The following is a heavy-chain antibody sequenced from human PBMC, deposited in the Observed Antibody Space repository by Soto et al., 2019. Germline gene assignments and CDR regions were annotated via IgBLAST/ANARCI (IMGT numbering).Heavy chain of an antibody. D-gene: IGHD6-13*01. V-gene: IGHV3-33*03. Sequence: GGSLRLSCAASGFSFNSYAMHWVRQAPGKGLEWVAGIWYDGSNKYYGDSVKGRFTISRDKSKITLYLQMNSLRAEDTALYYCAKDGAAGPLPEYYFDSWGQGTLVTVSS. CDR3: AKDGAAGPLPEYYFDS. CDR1: GFSFNSYA. J-gene: IGHJ4*02. CDR2: IWYDGSNK.